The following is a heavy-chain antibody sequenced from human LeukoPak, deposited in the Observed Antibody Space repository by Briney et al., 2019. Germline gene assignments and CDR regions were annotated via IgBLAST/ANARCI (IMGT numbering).Heavy chain of an antibody. CDR1: GASISSGGYY. V-gene: IGHV4-31*03. D-gene: IGHD1-1*01. J-gene: IGHJ4*02. Sequence: PSETLSLTCTVSGASISSGGYYWSWIRQRPGQGLEWIGDIYYSGTTYYNPSLRSRVTISVDTSKNQFSLKLRYVTAADKAVYYCCTWNAAGYSFDYWGQGTLVTVSS. CDR3: CTWNAAGYSFDY. CDR2: IYYSGTT.